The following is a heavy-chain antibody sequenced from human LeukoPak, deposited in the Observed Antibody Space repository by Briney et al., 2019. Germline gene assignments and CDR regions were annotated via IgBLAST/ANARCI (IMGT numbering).Heavy chain of an antibody. J-gene: IGHJ4*02. D-gene: IGHD3-22*01. V-gene: IGHV4-30-4*01. CDR1: GGSISSGDYY. Sequence: SETLSLTCTVSGGSISSGDYYWNWIRQPPGKGLEWIGYIYYSGSTYYNPSLKSRVTISVDTSKNQFSLKLSSVTAADTAVYYCAREINYYDSSGLGYWGQGTLVTVSS. CDR3: AREINYYDSSGLGY. CDR2: IYYSGST.